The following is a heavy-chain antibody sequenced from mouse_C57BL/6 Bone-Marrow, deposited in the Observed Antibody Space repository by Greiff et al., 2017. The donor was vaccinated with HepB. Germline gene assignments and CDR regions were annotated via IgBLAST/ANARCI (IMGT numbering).Heavy chain of an antibody. D-gene: IGHD1-1*01. J-gene: IGHJ1*03. V-gene: IGHV3-6*01. Sequence: EVKLEESGPGLVKPSQSLSLTCSVTGYSITSGYYWNWIRQFPGNKLEWMGYISYDGSNNYNPSLKNRLSITRDTSKNQFFLKLNSVTTEDTATYYCARAQITTVVPIQLWFDVWGTGTTVTVSS. CDR3: ARAQITTVVPIQLWFDV. CDR2: ISYDGSN. CDR1: GYSITSGYY.